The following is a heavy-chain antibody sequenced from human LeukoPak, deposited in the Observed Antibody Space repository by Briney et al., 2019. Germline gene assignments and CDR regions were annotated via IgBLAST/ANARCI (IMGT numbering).Heavy chain of an antibody. CDR3: AKDRGSSWYGTSDY. J-gene: IGHJ4*02. V-gene: IGHV3-23*01. Sequence: GGSLRLSCAASGFIFSSYAMSWVRQTPGKGLEWVSRISESGGSTYYADSVKGRFTISRDNSENTLYLQMNSLRAEDTAVYYCAKDRGSSWYGTSDYWGQGTLVTASS. D-gene: IGHD6-13*01. CDR1: GFIFSSYA. CDR2: ISESGGST.